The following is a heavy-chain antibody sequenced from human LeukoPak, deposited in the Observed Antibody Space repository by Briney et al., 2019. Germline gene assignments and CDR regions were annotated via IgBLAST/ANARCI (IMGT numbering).Heavy chain of an antibody. Sequence: PSETLSLTCTVSGGSISSRSYYWGWVRQPPGKGLEWIGSMYYSVNTYYNPSLKSRVTISADTSKNQFSLNLISVTTADTAVYYCARVQSNKIIAAAEFDYWGQGTLVTVSS. V-gene: IGHV4-39*01. J-gene: IGHJ4*02. CDR3: ARVQSNKIIAAAEFDY. CDR1: GGSISSRSYY. D-gene: IGHD6-13*01. CDR2: MYYSVNT.